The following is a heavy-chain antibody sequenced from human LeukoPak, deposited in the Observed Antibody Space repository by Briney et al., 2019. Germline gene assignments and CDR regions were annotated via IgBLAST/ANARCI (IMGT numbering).Heavy chain of an antibody. J-gene: IGHJ3*02. CDR2: ITSDGSST. Sequence: GGSLRLSCAASGFTFSNYWMHWVRQAPGEGLVWVSRITSDGSSTSRADSVKGRFTISRDNAKNTLYLQMNSLRAEDTAVYYCARDYAVGESFDIWGQGTLVTVSS. CDR1: GFTFSNYW. V-gene: IGHV3-74*01. D-gene: IGHD3-16*01. CDR3: ARDYAVGESFDI.